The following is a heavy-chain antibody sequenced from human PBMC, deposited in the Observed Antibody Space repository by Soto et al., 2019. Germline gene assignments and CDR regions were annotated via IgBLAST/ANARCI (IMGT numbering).Heavy chain of an antibody. J-gene: IGHJ5*02. CDR1: GGTFSSYA. D-gene: IGHD2-21*02. Sequence: SVKVSCKASGGTFSSYAISWVRQAPGQGLEWMGGIIPIFGTADYAQKFQGRVTITADESTSTAYMELSSLRSEDTAVYYCARARIVVVTAMPDWFDPWGQGTLVTVSS. V-gene: IGHV1-69*13. CDR3: ARARIVVVTAMPDWFDP. CDR2: IIPIFGTA.